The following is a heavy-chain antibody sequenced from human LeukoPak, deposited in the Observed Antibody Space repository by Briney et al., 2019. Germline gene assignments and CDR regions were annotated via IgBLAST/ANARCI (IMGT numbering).Heavy chain of an antibody. CDR1: GGTFSSYA. D-gene: IGHD3-10*01. J-gene: IGHJ4*02. V-gene: IGHV7-4-1*02. CDR3: ARDYGYYYGSGSYYRLFDY. CDR2: INTNTGNP. Sequence: ASVKVSCKASGGTFSSYAISWVRQAPGQGLEWMGWINTNTGNPTYAQGFTGRFVFSLDTSVSTAYLQISSLKAEDTAVYYCARDYGYYYGSGSYYRLFDYWGQGTLVTVSS.